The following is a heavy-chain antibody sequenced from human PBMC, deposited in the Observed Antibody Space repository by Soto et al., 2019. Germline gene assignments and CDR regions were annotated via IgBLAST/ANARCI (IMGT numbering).Heavy chain of an antibody. CDR3: ARTKIAVAVPHWFDP. Sequence: GGSLRLSCAASGFTFSSYAMSWVRQAPGKGLEWVSAISGSGGSTYYADSVKGRFTISRDNSKNTLYLQMNSLRAEDTAVYYCARTKIAVAVPHWFDPWGQGTLVTVSS. V-gene: IGHV3-23*01. J-gene: IGHJ5*02. CDR2: ISGSGGST. CDR1: GFTFSSYA. D-gene: IGHD6-19*01.